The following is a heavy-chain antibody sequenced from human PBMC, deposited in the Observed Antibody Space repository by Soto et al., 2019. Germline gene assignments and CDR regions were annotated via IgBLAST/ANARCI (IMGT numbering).Heavy chain of an antibody. J-gene: IGHJ5*02. CDR2: INTNTGNP. CDR1: GYTFTNYA. Sequence: QVQLVQSGSELKKPGASVKVSCRASGYTFTNYAMNWVRQAPGQGLEWMGWINTNTGNPTYAQGFTGRFVLSLDTPVSQAYLKIYTLKPEDSAVYYCARDAGGCCGDDCYNWFDPWGQGTLVTVSS. D-gene: IGHD2-21*02. V-gene: IGHV7-4-1*01. CDR3: ARDAGGCCGDDCYNWFDP.